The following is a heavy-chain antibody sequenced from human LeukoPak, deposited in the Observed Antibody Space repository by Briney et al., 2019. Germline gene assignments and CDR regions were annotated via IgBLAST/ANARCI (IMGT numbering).Heavy chain of an antibody. V-gene: IGHV3-7*01. J-gene: IGHJ4*02. Sequence: PGGSLRLSCVASGFSVSNNCMSWVRQAPGKGLEWVANINQDGSEKYYVDSVKGRFTISRDNAKNSLYLQMNSLRAEDTAVYYCARREMATITDYWGQGTLVTVSS. D-gene: IGHD5-24*01. CDR2: INQDGSEK. CDR3: ARREMATITDY. CDR1: GFSVSNNC.